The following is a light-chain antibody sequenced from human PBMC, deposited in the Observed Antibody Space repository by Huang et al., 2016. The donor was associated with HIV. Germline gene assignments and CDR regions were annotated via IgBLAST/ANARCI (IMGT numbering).Light chain of an antibody. Sequence: EIVMTQSPATLDVSPGERAPLSCTARQSVGSNLGWYQQNRGQAPTLLIYAASTRATGMPAMFSGRGSGTEFTLAVSGLQSEDFAVYYCQQHNTWPRTFGQGTRV. V-gene: IGKV3-15*01. CDR1: QSVGSN. CDR3: QQHNTWPRT. CDR2: AAS. J-gene: IGKJ1*01.